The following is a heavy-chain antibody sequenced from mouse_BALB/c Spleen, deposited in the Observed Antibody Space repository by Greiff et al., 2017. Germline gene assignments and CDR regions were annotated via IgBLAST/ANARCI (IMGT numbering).Heavy chain of an antibody. CDR1: GYTFTSYT. CDR2: INPSSGYT. V-gene: IGHV1-4*02. Sequence: QVQLQQSAAELAKPGASVKMSCKASGYTFTSYTMHWVKQRPGQGLEWIGYINPSSGYTEYNQKFKDKTTLTSDKSSSTAYMQLSSLTSEDSAVYYCAKGHYYGSRGGMDDWGEGTSVTVSS. D-gene: IGHD1-1*01. J-gene: IGHJ4*01. CDR3: AKGHYYGSRGGMDD.